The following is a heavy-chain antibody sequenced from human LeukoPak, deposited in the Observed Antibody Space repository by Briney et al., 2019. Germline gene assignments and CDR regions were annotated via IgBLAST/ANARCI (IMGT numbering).Heavy chain of an antibody. J-gene: IGHJ5*02. Sequence: SGTLSLTCAVSGGANSNSNWWSWVRQPPGKGLDWIDEIYHSGRDNYNPSLKSRVTISIDKSNNQFSLKLSSVTAADTAVYYCARHGSGTYFVSWGQGTLVTVSS. CDR1: GGANSNSNW. D-gene: IGHD3-10*01. CDR2: IYHSGRD. V-gene: IGHV4-4*02. CDR3: ARHGSGTYFVS.